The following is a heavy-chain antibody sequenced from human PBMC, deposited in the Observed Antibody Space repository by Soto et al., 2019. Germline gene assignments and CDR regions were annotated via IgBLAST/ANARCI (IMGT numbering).Heavy chain of an antibody. D-gene: IGHD5-18*01. CDR2: ISGSGGST. CDR3: AKDFMARPGYSYGESGYYYYYMDV. CDR1: GFTFSSYA. J-gene: IGHJ6*03. Sequence: GGSLRLSCAASGFTFSSYAMSWVRQAPGKGLEWVSAISGSGGSTYYADSVKGRFTISRDNSKNTLYLQMNSLRAEDTAVYYCAKDFMARPGYSYGESGYYYYYMDVWGKGTTVTVSS. V-gene: IGHV3-23*01.